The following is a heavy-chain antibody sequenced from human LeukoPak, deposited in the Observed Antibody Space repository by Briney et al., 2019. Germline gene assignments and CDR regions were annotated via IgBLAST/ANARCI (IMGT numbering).Heavy chain of an antibody. J-gene: IGHJ4*02. V-gene: IGHV3-23*01. D-gene: IGHD3-10*01. Sequence: GGSLRLSCAASGFTFSSYAMTWVRQAPGKGPEWASSTSGNGRSTYYSDSVRGRFTISRDNSRNTLYLQMTNLRADDTAVYYCVSRGGASVLYYFDFWGQGTLVTVSS. CDR1: GFTFSSYA. CDR2: TSGNGRST. CDR3: VSRGGASVLYYFDF.